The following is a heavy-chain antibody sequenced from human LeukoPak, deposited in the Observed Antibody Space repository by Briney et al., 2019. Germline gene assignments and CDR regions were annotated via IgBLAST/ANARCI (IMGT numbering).Heavy chain of an antibody. J-gene: IGHJ2*01. CDR3: ARGTDEYGRTDWYFDL. D-gene: IGHD1-1*01. CDR1: GDSVASNSAA. V-gene: IGHV6-1*01. CDR2: TYYRSKWYN. Sequence: SQTLSLTWAISGDSVASNSAAWNWIRQSPSRGLEWLGRTYYRSKWYNDYAVSVKSRITINPDTSKNQFSLQLNSVTPEDTAVYYCARGTDEYGRTDWYFDLWGRGTLVTVSS.